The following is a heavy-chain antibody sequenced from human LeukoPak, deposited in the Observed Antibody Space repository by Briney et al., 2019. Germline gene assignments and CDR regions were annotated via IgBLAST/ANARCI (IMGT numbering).Heavy chain of an antibody. CDR2: ISSNGGST. V-gene: IGHV3-64D*06. J-gene: IGHJ4*02. CDR1: GLTFSSYA. D-gene: IGHD4-11*01. Sequence: GGSLRLSCSASGLTFSSYAMHWVRQAPGKGLEYDSAISSNGGSTYYADSGKGRFTISRDNSKNTLYLQMSSLRAEDTAVYYCVKDLTTTDTSYLDYWGQGTLVTVSS. CDR3: VKDLTTTDTSYLDY.